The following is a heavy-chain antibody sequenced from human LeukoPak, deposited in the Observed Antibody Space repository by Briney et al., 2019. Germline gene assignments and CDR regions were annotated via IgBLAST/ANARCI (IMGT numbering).Heavy chain of an antibody. CDR1: GGTFSSYA. CDR2: IIPIFGTA. Sequence: SVKVSCKASGGTFSSYAISWVRQAPGQGLEWMGGIIPIFGTANYAQKFQGRVTITADESTSTAYMELSSLRSEDTAVYYCARQVPTLGYCSSTSCYGFDYWGQGTLVSVSS. CDR3: ARQVPTLGYCSSTSCYGFDY. J-gene: IGHJ4*02. V-gene: IGHV1-69*01. D-gene: IGHD2-2*01.